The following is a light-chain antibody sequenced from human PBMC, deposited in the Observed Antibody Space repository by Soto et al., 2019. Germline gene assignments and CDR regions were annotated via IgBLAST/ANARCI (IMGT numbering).Light chain of an antibody. V-gene: IGKV3-20*01. CDR3: QQYGSSPKT. CDR2: AAS. CDR1: QSVTSNY. Sequence: EIVLTQSPGTLSLSPGERATLSCRDSQSVTSNYLAWYQQKPGQAPRLLIYAASSRATAIPDRFSGSGSGTDFTLTISRLEPEDFAVYYCQQYGSSPKTFGQGTKLEIK. J-gene: IGKJ1*01.